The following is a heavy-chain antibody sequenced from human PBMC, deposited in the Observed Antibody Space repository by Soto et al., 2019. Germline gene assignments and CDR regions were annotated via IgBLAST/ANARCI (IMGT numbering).Heavy chain of an antibody. CDR3: TIDPHPYTWSDVHFDY. V-gene: IGHV3-15*07. CDR2: IKSKTDGGTT. J-gene: IGHJ4*02. D-gene: IGHD1-1*01. Sequence: GGSLRLSCAASGFTFTNAWMNWVRQAPGKGLEWVGRIKSKTDGGTTDYAAPVKGRFTISRDDSKNTLSLQMNSLKTEDTAVYYCTIDPHPYTWSDVHFDYWGQGTLVTVSS. CDR1: GFTFTNAW.